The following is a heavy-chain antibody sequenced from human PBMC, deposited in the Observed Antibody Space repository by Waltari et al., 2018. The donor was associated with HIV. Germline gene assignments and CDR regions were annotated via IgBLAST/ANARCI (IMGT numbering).Heavy chain of an antibody. CDR2: INTKTGTP. V-gene: IGHV7-4-1*02. Sequence: QVQLVQSGSELKKPGASLQVSCKASGYMLTSYAINWVLQAPGQGLEWMGWINTKTGTPTYAQDFTGRFVFSLDTSVNTAYLQISSLKPDDTAVYYCARTDSMTGFGGSWFDPWGQGTLVTVSP. D-gene: IGHD3-10*01. CDR3: ARTDSMTGFGGSWFDP. J-gene: IGHJ5*02. CDR1: GYMLTSYA.